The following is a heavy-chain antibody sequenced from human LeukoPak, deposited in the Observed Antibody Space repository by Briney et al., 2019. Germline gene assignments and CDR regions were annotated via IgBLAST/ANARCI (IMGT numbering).Heavy chain of an antibody. CDR2: IYYSGST. Sequence: SETLSLTCTVSGGSLSSSSYYWGWIRQPPGKGLEWIGSIYYSGSTYYNPSLKSRGTISVDTSKNQFSLKLSSVTAADTAVYYCARTFYCGGDCYRNDYWGQGTLVTVSS. D-gene: IGHD2-21*02. CDR3: ARTFYCGGDCYRNDY. CDR1: GGSLSSSSYY. J-gene: IGHJ4*02. V-gene: IGHV4-39*01.